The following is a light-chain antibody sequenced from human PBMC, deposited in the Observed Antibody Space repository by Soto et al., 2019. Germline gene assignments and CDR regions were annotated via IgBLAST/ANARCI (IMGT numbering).Light chain of an antibody. CDR1: QSISSW. J-gene: IGKJ1*01. CDR3: QQHNTYSRT. CDR2: KAS. V-gene: IGKV1-5*03. Sequence: DIQMTQSPSTLSASVGDRVTITCRASQSISSWLAWYQQKPGKAPKLLIYKASSLESGVPSRFSGSGSGTEFTLTISSLQPVDFATYYCQQHNTYSRTFGQGIDVDIK.